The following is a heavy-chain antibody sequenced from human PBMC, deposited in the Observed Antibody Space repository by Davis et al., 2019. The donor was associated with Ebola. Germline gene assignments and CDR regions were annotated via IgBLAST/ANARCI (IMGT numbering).Heavy chain of an antibody. Sequence: GESLKISCAASGFTFSSYSMNWVRQAPGKGLEWVSSISSSSSYIYYADSVKGRFTISRDNAKNSLYLQMNSLRAEDTAVYYCARFGGVVIIPTYYYYGMDVWGQGTTVTVSS. CDR2: ISSSSSYI. D-gene: IGHD3-3*01. J-gene: IGHJ6*02. CDR1: GFTFSSYS. CDR3: ARFGGVVIIPTYYYYGMDV. V-gene: IGHV3-21*01.